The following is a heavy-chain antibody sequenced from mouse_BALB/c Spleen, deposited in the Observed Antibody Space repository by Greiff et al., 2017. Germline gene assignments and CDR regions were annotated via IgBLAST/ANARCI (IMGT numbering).Heavy chain of an antibody. D-gene: IGHD2-4*01. Sequence: EVQLQQSGAELVKPGASVKMSCKASGYTFTSYVMHWVKQKPGQGLEWIGYINPYNDGTKYNEKFKGKATLTSDKSSSTAYMELSSLTSEDSAVYSCAREGDYDVLDYWGQGTTLTVSS. CDR1: GYTFTSYV. CDR2: INPYNDGT. J-gene: IGHJ2*01. CDR3: AREGDYDVLDY. V-gene: IGHV1-14*01.